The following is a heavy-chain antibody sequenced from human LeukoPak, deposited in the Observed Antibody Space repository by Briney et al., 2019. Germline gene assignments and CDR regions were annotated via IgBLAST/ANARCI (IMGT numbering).Heavy chain of an antibody. CDR1: GGSISSSNW. Sequence: SGTLSLTCAVSGGSISSSNWWSWVRQPPGKGLEWIGEIYHSGSTNYNPSLKSRVTISIDMSKNQFSLKLSSVTAADTAIYYCASGDLYYFDYWGQGTLVTVSS. CDR3: ASGDLYYFDY. V-gene: IGHV4-4*02. J-gene: IGHJ4*02. D-gene: IGHD4-17*01. CDR2: IYHSGST.